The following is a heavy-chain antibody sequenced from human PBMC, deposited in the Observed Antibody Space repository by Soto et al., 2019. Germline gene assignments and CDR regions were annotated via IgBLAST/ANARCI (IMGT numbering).Heavy chain of an antibody. J-gene: IGHJ4*02. D-gene: IGHD3-22*01. V-gene: IGHV4-31*03. Sequence: QVQLQESGPGLVKPSQTLSLTCTVSGGSISSGGYYWSWIRQHPGKGLEWIGYFYYSGSTYYNPSLKSRVTISVDTSKNQFSLKLSSVTAADTAVYYCARTYYDSSGYYYRPMYYFDYWGQGTLVTVSS. CDR1: GGSISSGGYY. CDR2: FYYSGST. CDR3: ARTYYDSSGYYYRPMYYFDY.